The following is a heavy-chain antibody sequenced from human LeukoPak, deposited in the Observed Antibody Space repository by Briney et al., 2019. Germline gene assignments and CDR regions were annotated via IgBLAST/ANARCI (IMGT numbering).Heavy chain of an antibody. CDR1: GYTLTELS. Sequence: ASVKGSCKVSGYTLTELSMHWVRQAPGKGLEWMGGFDPEDGETIYAQKFQGRVTMTEDASTDTAYMELSSLRSEDTAVYYCATDLKGRLERRGFDYWGQGTLVTVSS. J-gene: IGHJ4*02. CDR3: ATDLKGRLERRGFDY. D-gene: IGHD1-1*01. V-gene: IGHV1-24*01. CDR2: FDPEDGET.